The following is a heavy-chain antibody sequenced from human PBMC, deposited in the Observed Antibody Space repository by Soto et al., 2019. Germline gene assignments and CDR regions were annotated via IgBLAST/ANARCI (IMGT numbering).Heavy chain of an antibody. CDR2: IYPGDSDT. D-gene: IGHD2-2*03. CDR1: EYRFNSYW. CDR3: AIKLGYCSGIRCYGPSEDYFGMDA. J-gene: IGHJ6*02. Sequence: GESLKISCTGSEYRFNSYWIGWVRQMPGKGLEWIGMIYPGDSDTTYSPSFEGQVTMSADKSITTAYLQWSSLQASDTAIYYCAIKLGYCSGIRCYGPSEDYFGMDAWGQGTTVTVSS. V-gene: IGHV5-51*01.